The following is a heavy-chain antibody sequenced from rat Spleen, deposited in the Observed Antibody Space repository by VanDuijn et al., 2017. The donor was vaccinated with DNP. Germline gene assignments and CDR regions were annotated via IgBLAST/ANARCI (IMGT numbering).Heavy chain of an antibody. V-gene: IGHV5-17*01. J-gene: IGHJ2*01. CDR2: ISYDGSRT. CDR3: ARHGGAAMDY. CDR1: GFTFSDYA. D-gene: IGHD1-2*01. Sequence: EVQLVESGGGLVQPGRSLKLSCAASGFTFSDYAMAWVRQAPKKGLEWVATISYDGSRTYYRDSVKGRFTISRDNAKSTLYLQMDSLRSEDTATYYCARHGGAAMDYWGQGVMVTVSS.